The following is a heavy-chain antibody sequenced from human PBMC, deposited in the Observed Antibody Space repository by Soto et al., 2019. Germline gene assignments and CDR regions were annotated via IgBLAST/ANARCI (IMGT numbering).Heavy chain of an antibody. D-gene: IGHD2-21*01. CDR2: ISLYSDGT. Sequence: QVQLVQSGGEVKRLGASVKVSCKTSGYTFSNYGITWVRQAPGQPLEWLGWISLYSDGTNYAQKFQGRVSMTTDTSTTTAYMELRSLRSDDTAVYYCARARPQGLDFPGVIPWDALDLWGQGTLVTVSS. J-gene: IGHJ3*01. V-gene: IGHV1-18*01. CDR1: GYTFSNYG. CDR3: ARARPQGLDFPGVIPWDALDL.